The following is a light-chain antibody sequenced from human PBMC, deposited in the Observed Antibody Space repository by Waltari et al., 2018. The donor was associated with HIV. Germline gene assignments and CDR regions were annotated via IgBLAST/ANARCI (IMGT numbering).Light chain of an antibody. CDR2: STS. CDR3: HQYDNWPPHT. J-gene: IGKJ2*01. Sequence: EIVVTQSPGTLSVSPGERATLSCRASQSVGVNFAWYQQKPGQAPRLVVHSTSSSATGIPARFSGSGSGTNFSLTITRLQSEDYAVYYCHQYDNWPPHTFGQGTIVEIK. V-gene: IGKV3-15*01. CDR1: QSVGVN.